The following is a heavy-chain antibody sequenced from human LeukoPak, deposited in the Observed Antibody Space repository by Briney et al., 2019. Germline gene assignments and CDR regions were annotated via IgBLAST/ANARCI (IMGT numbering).Heavy chain of an antibody. V-gene: IGHV1-24*01. D-gene: IGHD1-26*01. CDR1: GYTLTELS. J-gene: IGHJ6*03. Sequence: GASVKVSCKVSGYTLTELSMHWVRQAPGKGLEWMGGFEPEDGETIYAQKFQGRVTMTEDTSTDTAYMELSSLRSEDTAVYYCATRGGELQTTAWGIYYYYYMDVWGKGTTVTVSS. CDR3: ATRGGELQTTAWGIYYYYYMDV. CDR2: FEPEDGET.